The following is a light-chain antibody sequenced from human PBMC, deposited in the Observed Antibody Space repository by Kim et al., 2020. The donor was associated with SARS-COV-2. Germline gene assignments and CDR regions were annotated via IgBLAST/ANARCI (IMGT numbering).Light chain of an antibody. V-gene: IGLV2-8*01. CDR2: EDS. J-gene: IGLJ2*01. CDR3: SSYAGSNNLV. Sequence: SSTIACTETSSDVGGYNDVSWYQQHPGKAPKLMIYEDSKRPSGVPDRFSGSKSGNTASLTVSGLQAEDEADYYCSSYAGSNNLVFGGGTQLTVL. CDR1: SSDVGGYND.